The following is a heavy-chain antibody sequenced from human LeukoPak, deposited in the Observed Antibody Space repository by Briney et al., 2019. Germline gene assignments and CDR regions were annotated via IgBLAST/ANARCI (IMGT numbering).Heavy chain of an antibody. Sequence: GASVTVSFKSSGGTFIRYGISWVRQAPGQGLKRMGSIIPILGITNYAQNFQGRVTITADKSTTTAYMELSSLRSEDTAVYFCARGFESSTSYVSDFDFWGQGSLVTVSS. D-gene: IGHD3-16*01. CDR1: GGTFIRYG. CDR3: ARGFESSTSYVSDFDF. J-gene: IGHJ4*02. V-gene: IGHV1-69*04. CDR2: IIPILGIT.